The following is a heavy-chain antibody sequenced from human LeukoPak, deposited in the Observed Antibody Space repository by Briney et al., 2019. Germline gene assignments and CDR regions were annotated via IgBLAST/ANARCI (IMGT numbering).Heavy chain of an antibody. CDR1: GFTFSSYA. CDR2: ISYDGSNK. D-gene: IGHD6-13*01. Sequence: GGSLRLSCAASGFTFSSYAMHWVRQAPGKGLEWVAVISYDGSNKYYADSVKGRFTISRDNSKNTLYVQMNSLRAEDTAVYYCAKGIRIGVPGTLDYWGRGTLVTVSS. J-gene: IGHJ4*02. V-gene: IGHV3-30*04. CDR3: AKGIRIGVPGTLDY.